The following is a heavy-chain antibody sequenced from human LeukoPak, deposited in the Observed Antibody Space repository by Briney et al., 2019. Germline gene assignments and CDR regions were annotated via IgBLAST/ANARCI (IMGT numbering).Heavy chain of an antibody. V-gene: IGHV3-7*01. CDR3: ARDGIVGATVFDY. Sequence: PGGSLRLSCAASGFTFSSYWMTWVRQAPGKGLEWVANIKQDGSEKYSVDSVKGRFTISRDNAKTSLYLQMNSLRAEDTAVYYCARDGIVGATVFDYWGQGTLVTVSS. CDR2: IKQDGSEK. CDR1: GFTFSSYW. J-gene: IGHJ4*02. D-gene: IGHD1-26*01.